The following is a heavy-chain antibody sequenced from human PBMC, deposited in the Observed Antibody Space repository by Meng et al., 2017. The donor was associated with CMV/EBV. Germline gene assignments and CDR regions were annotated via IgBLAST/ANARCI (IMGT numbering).Heavy chain of an antibody. V-gene: IGHV1-18*01. Sequence: ASVKVSCKASGYTFTSYGIGWVRQAPGQGLEWMGWISAYNGNTNYAQKLQGRVTMTTDTSTSTAYMELRSLRSDDTAVYYCARVPDFWSGLDDGMDVWGQGTTVTVSS. CDR2: ISAYNGNT. J-gene: IGHJ6*02. CDR3: ARVPDFWSGLDDGMDV. D-gene: IGHD3-3*01. CDR1: GYTFTSYG.